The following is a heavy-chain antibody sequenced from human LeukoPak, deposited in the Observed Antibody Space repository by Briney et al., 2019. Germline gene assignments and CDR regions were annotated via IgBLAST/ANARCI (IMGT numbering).Heavy chain of an antibody. CDR3: AKDRSPGYSGYENPDY. D-gene: IGHD5-12*01. J-gene: IGHJ4*02. Sequence: GGSLRLSCAASEFTFSPYSMNWVRQAPGKGLEWLSYISGSGDNMYYADSVTGRFTISRDNAKNSLYLQMNSLRDEDTAVYYCAKDRSPGYSGYENPDYWGQGTLVTVSS. CDR1: EFTFSPYS. V-gene: IGHV3-48*02. CDR2: ISGSGDNM.